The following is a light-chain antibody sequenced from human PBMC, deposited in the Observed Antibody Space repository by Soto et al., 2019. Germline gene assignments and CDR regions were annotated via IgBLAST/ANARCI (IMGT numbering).Light chain of an antibody. CDR2: SAD. V-gene: IGLV1-47*02. J-gene: IGLJ2*01. CDR3: AAWDDTVNGLV. Sequence: QSVLTQSPSASGTPGQRVTISCSGSSANIGSNYVYWYQQFPGTAPRLLIYSADQRPSGVPDRFSGSKSGTSASLAISGLRSEDEAAYYCAAWDDTVNGLVFGGGTKLTVL. CDR1: SANIGSNY.